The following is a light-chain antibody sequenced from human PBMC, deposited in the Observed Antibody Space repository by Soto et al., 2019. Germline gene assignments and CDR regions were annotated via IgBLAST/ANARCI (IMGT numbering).Light chain of an antibody. Sequence: EIVLTQSPGTLSLSPGERATRSCRTSQSVSSSYLAWYQQKPGQAPRLLIYGASSRATGIPDRFSGSGSGTDFTLTISRLEPEDFAGYYCQQYGSSHPYTFGKGPKLEL. V-gene: IGKV3-20*01. CDR2: GAS. CDR3: QQYGSSHPYT. J-gene: IGKJ2*01. CDR1: QSVSSSY.